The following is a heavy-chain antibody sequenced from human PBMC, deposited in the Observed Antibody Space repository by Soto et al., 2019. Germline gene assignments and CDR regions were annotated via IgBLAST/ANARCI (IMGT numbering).Heavy chain of an antibody. CDR1: APSISGFY. V-gene: IGHV4-4*07. CDR3: VRDGTKTLRDWFDP. J-gene: IGHJ5*02. CDR2: IYATGTT. D-gene: IGHD1-1*01. Sequence: SETLTLTCTVSAPSISGFYKSWIRKSAGKGLEWIGRIYATGTTDYNPSRKSRVMMSVDTSKKQFSLKLRSATAADTAVYYCVRDGTKTLRDWFDPWGQGIWVTAS.